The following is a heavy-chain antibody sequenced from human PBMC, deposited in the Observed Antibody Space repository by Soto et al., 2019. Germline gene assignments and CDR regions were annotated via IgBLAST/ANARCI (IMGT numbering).Heavy chain of an antibody. CDR2: INHSGST. Sequence: EQLQQWGAGLLKPSETLSLTCAVYGGSFSGYYWSWIRQPPGKGLEWIGEINHSGSTNYNPSLKSRVTISVDTSKNQFSLKLSSVTAADTAVYYCAREGLYLNWFDPWGQGTLVTVSS. V-gene: IGHV4-34*01. CDR1: GGSFSGYY. D-gene: IGHD3-10*01. J-gene: IGHJ5*02. CDR3: AREGLYLNWFDP.